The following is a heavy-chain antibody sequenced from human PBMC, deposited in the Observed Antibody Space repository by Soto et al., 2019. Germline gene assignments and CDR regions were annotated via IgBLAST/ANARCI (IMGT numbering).Heavy chain of an antibody. Sequence: QVQLVESGGGVVQPGKSLRLSCAASGFTFTNHAMHWVRQAPGKGLEWVAAIWYDGTIKYYADSVKGRLTISRVNSKNTLYLQMNSLRAEDTAIYYCARGMRRWELLGHWGQGTPVTVSS. CDR1: GFTFTNHA. CDR3: ARGMRRWELLGH. J-gene: IGHJ4*02. V-gene: IGHV3-33*01. D-gene: IGHD1-26*01. CDR2: IWYDGTIK.